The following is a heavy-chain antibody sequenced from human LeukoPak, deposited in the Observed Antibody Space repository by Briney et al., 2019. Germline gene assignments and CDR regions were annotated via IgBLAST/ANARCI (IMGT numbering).Heavy chain of an antibody. CDR1: GYTFTGYY. V-gene: IGHV1-2*02. D-gene: IGHD4-17*01. CDR2: INPNSGGT. CDR3: ARTTTVTAVDYYYGMDV. J-gene: IGHJ6*02. Sequence: ASVKVSCKASGYTFTGYYMHWVRQAPGQGLEWMGWINPNSGGTNYAQKFQGRVTMTRDTSISTVYMELSRLRSDDTAVYYCARTTTVTAVDYYYGMDVWGQGTTVTVSS.